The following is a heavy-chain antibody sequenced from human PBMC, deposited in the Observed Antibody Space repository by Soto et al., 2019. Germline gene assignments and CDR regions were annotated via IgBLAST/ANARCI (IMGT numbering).Heavy chain of an antibody. V-gene: IGHV4-59*08. CDR3: ATSGGYCSGGSCYVRWFDP. CDR1: GGSISSYY. Sequence: SETLSLTCTVSGGSISSYYWSWIRQPPGKGLEWIGYIYYSGSTNYNPSLKSRVTISVDTSKNQFSLKLSSVTAADTAVYYCATSGGYCSGGSCYVRWFDPWGQGTLVTAPQ. CDR2: IYYSGST. D-gene: IGHD2-15*01. J-gene: IGHJ5*02.